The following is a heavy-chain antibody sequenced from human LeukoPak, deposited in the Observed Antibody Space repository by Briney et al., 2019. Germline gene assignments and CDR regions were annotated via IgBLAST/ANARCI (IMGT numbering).Heavy chain of an antibody. CDR3: ARVPGYSSGWYLPDY. D-gene: IGHD6-19*01. CDR2: IYISGST. CDR1: GGSISSYF. Sequence: SETLSLTCTVSGGSISSYFWSWIRQPAGKGLEWIGRIYISGSTNYNPSLKSRVTISVDTSKNQFSLKLSSVTAADTAVYYCARVPGYSSGWYLPDYWGQGTLVTVSS. V-gene: IGHV4-4*07. J-gene: IGHJ4*02.